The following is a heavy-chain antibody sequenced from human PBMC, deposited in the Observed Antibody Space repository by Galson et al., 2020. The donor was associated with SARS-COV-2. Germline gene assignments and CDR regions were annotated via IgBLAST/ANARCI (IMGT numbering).Heavy chain of an antibody. CDR3: ARHDSVVAYFDY. CDR1: GGSFSRYY. Sequence: KSSETLSLTCTLSGGSFSRYYGSWIRQPPGKGLEWIGYVYYNGNTNYNPSLKSRVSITVDTYENQFSLKLSAVTAADTAVYYCARHDSVVAYFDYWGQGALVTVSS. CDR2: VYYNGNT. J-gene: IGHJ4*02. D-gene: IGHD3-22*01. V-gene: IGHV4-59*08.